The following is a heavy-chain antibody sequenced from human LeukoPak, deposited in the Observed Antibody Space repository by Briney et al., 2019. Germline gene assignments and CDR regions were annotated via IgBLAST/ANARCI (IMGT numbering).Heavy chain of an antibody. CDR1: GYTFTHHG. V-gene: IGHV1-18*01. CDR3: ARDPSNTSGYYAYFDN. J-gene: IGHJ4*02. Sequence: ASVKVSCKASGYTFTHHGISWVRQAPGQGLEWMGWISCYNGDTHYAQRFQGRVTMTTDKSTSTAYMEVRSLRSDDTAVYYCARDPSNTSGYYAYFDNWGQGTLVTVSS. CDR2: ISCYNGDT. D-gene: IGHD6-19*01.